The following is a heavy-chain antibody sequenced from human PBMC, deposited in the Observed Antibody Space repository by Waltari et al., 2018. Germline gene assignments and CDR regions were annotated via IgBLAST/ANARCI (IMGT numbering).Heavy chain of an antibody. CDR2: ISYSGST. D-gene: IGHD3-9*01. Sequence: QLQLQESGPGLVQPSETLSLTCTVSGRSSSRACSYLGWIRQPPGKGLEWLGIISYSGSTYYNPSLKSRVTISVDTSKNQFSLKLSSVTAADTAVYYCARLSYHIVTGYGWFDPWGLGTLVTVSS. V-gene: IGHV4-39*01. CDR1: GRSSSRACSY. J-gene: IGHJ5*02. CDR3: ARLSYHIVTGYGWFDP.